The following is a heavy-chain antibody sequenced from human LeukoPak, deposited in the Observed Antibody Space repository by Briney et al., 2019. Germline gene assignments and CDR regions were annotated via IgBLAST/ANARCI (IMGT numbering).Heavy chain of an antibody. J-gene: IGHJ4*02. CDR3: ASAEGFLGY. V-gene: IGHV3-21*01. D-gene: IGHD7-27*01. CDR2: ISSTSNYI. CDR1: GFTFSTYS. Sequence: TTGGSLRLSCVASGFTFSTYSMNWVRQAPGKGLEWVSSISSTSNYIYYADSVKGRFTISRDNAKNSLYLQMNSLRLEDTAVYHCASAEGFLGYWGQGTLVTVSS.